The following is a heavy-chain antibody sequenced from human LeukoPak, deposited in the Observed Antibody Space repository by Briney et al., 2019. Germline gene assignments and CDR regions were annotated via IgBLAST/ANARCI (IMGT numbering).Heavy chain of an antibody. D-gene: IGHD1-1*01. CDR1: GYSISSGYY. J-gene: IGHJ5*02. V-gene: IGHV4-38-2*02. CDR3: ARDRLQLQS. CDR2: IYHSGST. Sequence: PSETLSLTCTVSGYSISSGYYWGWIRQPPGKGLEWIGSIYHSGSTYYNPSLKSRVTISVDTSENQFSLKLSSVTAADTAVYYCARDRLQLQSWGQGTLVTVSS.